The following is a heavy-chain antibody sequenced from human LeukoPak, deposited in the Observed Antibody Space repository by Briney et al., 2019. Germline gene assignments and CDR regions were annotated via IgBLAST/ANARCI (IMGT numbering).Heavy chain of an antibody. CDR2: INHSRST. J-gene: IGHJ2*01. V-gene: IGHV4-34*01. CDR3: ARVPKYFDL. CDR1: GGSFSGFY. Sequence: SETLSLTCAVYGGSFSGFYWTWIRQPPGKGLEWIGQINHSRSTHYNPSLKSRVTISVDTSKNQFSLKLRSVTAADTAVYYCARVPKYFDLWAVAPWSLSPQ.